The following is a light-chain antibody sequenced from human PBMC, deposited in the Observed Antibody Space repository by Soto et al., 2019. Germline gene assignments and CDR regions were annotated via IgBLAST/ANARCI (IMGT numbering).Light chain of an antibody. CDR1: SSDVGGYNY. CDR3: SSYTSSSTLDVV. CDR2: DVS. Sequence: QSVLTQPASVSGSPGQSITISCTGTSSDVGGYNYVSWYQPHPGKAPKLMIYDVSNRPSGVSNRFSGSKSGNTASLTISGLQAEDEADYYCSSYTSSSTLDVVFGGGTQLTVL. J-gene: IGLJ2*01. V-gene: IGLV2-14*01.